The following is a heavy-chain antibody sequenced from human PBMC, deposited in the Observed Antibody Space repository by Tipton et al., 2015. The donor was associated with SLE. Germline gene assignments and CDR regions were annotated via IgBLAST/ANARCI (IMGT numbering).Heavy chain of an antibody. CDR3: AKNRIPDSGSFFDY. V-gene: IGHV3-30*02. J-gene: IGHJ4*02. CDR1: GFTFSSYG. D-gene: IGHD6-6*01. Sequence: SGFTFSSYGMHWVRQAPGKGLEGVAFIRYDGSNKYYADSVKGRFTISRDNSKNTLYLQMNSLRAEDTAVYYCAKNRIPDSGSFFDYWGQGTLVTVSS. CDR2: IRYDGSNK.